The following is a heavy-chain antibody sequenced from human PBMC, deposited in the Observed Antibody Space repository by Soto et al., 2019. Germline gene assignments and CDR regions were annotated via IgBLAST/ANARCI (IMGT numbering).Heavy chain of an antibody. D-gene: IGHD5-18*01. Sequence: GGSLRLSCAASGFRFSSYAMSWVRQAPGKGFEWVSTVTGSGGSTFYADSVKGRLSISRDNSKNTLYLQMNSLRAEDTAVYYCAICTGIQLWVFNYWGQGTPVTASS. CDR1: GFRFSSYA. CDR3: AICTGIQLWVFNY. CDR2: VTGSGGST. J-gene: IGHJ4*02. V-gene: IGHV3-23*01.